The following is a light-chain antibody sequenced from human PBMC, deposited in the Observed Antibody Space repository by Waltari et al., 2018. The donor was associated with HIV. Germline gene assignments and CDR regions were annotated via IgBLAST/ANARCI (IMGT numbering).Light chain of an antibody. V-gene: IGLV2-14*01. Sequence: QSALTQPASVSGSPGLSITFSCTGTSSHVGAYTFVSWYQQHPGKAPKLIIYEVSNRPSGVSNRFSSSKAVNTASLTISGLQAEDEADYYCTSYTTSITYVFGTGTKVTVL. CDR2: EVS. CDR3: TSYTTSITYV. CDR1: SSHVGAYTF. J-gene: IGLJ1*01.